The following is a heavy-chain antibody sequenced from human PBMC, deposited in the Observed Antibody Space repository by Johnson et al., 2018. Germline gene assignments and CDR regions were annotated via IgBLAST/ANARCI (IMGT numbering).Heavy chain of an antibody. Sequence: QVQLVQSGGGVVQPGRSLRLSCAASGFTFSSYAMHWVRQAPGKGLEWVAVISYDGSTKYYADSVKGRFTISRDNSEDTLYVQRNSLRVEDTAVYYCAREASGVTQGGLYHYYMDVWGKGTTVTVSS. V-gene: IGHV3-30-3*01. D-gene: IGHD3-16*01. CDR1: GFTFSSYA. CDR3: AREASGVTQGGLYHYYMDV. J-gene: IGHJ6*03. CDR2: ISYDGSTK.